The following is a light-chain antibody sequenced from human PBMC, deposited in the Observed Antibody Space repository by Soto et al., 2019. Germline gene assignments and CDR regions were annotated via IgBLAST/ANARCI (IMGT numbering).Light chain of an antibody. J-gene: IGKJ2*01. CDR1: QSVSSY. CDR3: QQRSNWPPNT. V-gene: IGKV3-11*01. Sequence: EIVLTQSPATLSLSPGERATLSCRASQSVSSYLAWYQQKPGQPPRLLIYDASNRAIGIPARFSGSGSGTDFTLTISSLEPEDFAVNDCQQRSNWPPNTFGQGTKLEIK. CDR2: DAS.